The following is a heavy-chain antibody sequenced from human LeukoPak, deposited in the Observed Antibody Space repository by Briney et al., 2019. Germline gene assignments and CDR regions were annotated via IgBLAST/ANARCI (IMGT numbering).Heavy chain of an antibody. Sequence: TLSLTCTVSGGSISSGGYYWSWIRQHPGKGLEWIGYIYYSGSTYYNPSLKSRVTISVDTSKNQFSLKLSSVTAADTAVYYCARAAAGRDAFDIWGQGTMVTVPS. V-gene: IGHV4-31*03. J-gene: IGHJ3*02. CDR3: ARAAAGRDAFDI. CDR2: IYYSGST. CDR1: GGSISSGGYY. D-gene: IGHD6-13*01.